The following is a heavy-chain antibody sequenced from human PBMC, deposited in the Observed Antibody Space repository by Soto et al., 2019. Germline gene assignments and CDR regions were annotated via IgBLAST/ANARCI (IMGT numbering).Heavy chain of an antibody. CDR1: GFTFSSYS. J-gene: IGHJ5*02. CDR3: ARDFSGYSGYDPYNWFDP. CDR2: ISSSSSTI. D-gene: IGHD5-12*01. Sequence: SLRLSCAASGFTFSSYSMNWVRQAPGKGLEWVSYISSSSSTIYYADSVKGRFTISRDNAKNSLYLQMNSLRAEDTAVYYCARDFSGYSGYDPYNWFDPWGQGTLVTVSS. V-gene: IGHV3-48*01.